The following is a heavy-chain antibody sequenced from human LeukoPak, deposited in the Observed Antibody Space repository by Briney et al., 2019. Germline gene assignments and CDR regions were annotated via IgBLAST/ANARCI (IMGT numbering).Heavy chain of an antibody. CDR1: GFSFGGSW. CDR2: IEQDEREI. Sequence: GGFLRLSCAASGFSFGGSWMSWLRQAPGKGLEWVANIEQDEREIFYADSVKGRFTIFRDNAKNSLYLQMNSLRVEDTAVYYCAKAFGQQLAYDAFDIWGQGTMVTVSS. CDR3: AKAFGQQLAYDAFDI. D-gene: IGHD6-13*01. J-gene: IGHJ3*02. V-gene: IGHV3-7*01.